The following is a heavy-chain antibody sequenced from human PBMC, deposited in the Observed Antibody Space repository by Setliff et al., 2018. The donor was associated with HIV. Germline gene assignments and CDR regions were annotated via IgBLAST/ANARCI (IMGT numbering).Heavy chain of an antibody. D-gene: IGHD5-12*01. V-gene: IGHV4-59*08. J-gene: IGHJ4*02. Sequence: PSETLSLTCTVSGDSISSYYWNWIRQPPGKALEWIGYIYYGSTHYNPSFEGRVTISVDTSKNQFSLKLRSVTAADTAMYYCARQVSIPGVAITPVDYWGQGALVTVSS. CDR3: ARQVSIPGVAITPVDY. CDR1: GDSISSYY. CDR2: IYYGST.